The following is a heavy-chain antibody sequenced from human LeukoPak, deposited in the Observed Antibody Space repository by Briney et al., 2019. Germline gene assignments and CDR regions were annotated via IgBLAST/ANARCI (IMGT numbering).Heavy chain of an antibody. V-gene: IGHV3-23*01. D-gene: IGHD3-9*01. Sequence: QSGASLRLSCAASGFTFSNYAMSWVPQAPGKALEWVSAVSGRDDSTYYADSVKGRFTISRDNSKNTLYLQMNSLRAEDTAVYYCAKWGDYDILTGYYDSDYWGQGTLVTVSS. J-gene: IGHJ4*02. CDR3: AKWGDYDILTGYYDSDY. CDR1: GFTFSNYA. CDR2: VSGRDDST.